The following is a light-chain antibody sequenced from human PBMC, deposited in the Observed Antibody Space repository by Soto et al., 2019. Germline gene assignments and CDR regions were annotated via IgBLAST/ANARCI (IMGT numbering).Light chain of an antibody. Sequence: QSALTQPASVSWSPGQSITISCTGTRSDVGGYNYVSWYQQHPGKAPKLMIYEVSNRPSGVSNRFSGSKSGNTASLTISGLQAEDEADYYCSSYTSGSTLVFGTGTKVTVL. CDR2: EVS. J-gene: IGLJ1*01. V-gene: IGLV2-14*01. CDR3: SSYTSGSTLV. CDR1: RSDVGGYNY.